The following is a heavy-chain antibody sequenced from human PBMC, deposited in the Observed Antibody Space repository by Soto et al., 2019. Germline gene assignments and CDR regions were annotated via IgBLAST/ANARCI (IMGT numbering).Heavy chain of an antibody. Sequence: QVQLVESGGGVVQPGRSLRLSCAASGFTFSSYGMHWVRQAPGKGLEWVAVIWYDGSNKYYADSVKGRFTISRDNSKNTLYLEMNSLGAEDTAVYYCGRGGGGATPFDYWGQGTLVTVSS. CDR2: IWYDGSNK. CDR3: GRGGGGATPFDY. D-gene: IGHD1-26*01. CDR1: GFTFSSYG. J-gene: IGHJ4*02. V-gene: IGHV3-33*01.